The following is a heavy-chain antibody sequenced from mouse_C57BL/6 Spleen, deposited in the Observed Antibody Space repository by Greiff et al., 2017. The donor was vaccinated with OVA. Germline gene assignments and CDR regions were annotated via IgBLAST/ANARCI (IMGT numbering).Heavy chain of an antibody. Sequence: VKLVESGPGLVAPSQSLSITCTVSGFSLTSYGVHWVRQPPGTGLEWLVVIWSDGSTTYNSALKSRLSISKDNSKSQVFLKMNSLQTDDTAMYYCARHQTYYSNYYAMDYWGQGTSVTVSS. V-gene: IGHV2-6-1*01. CDR3: ARHQTYYSNYYAMDY. J-gene: IGHJ4*01. CDR2: IWSDGST. D-gene: IGHD2-5*01. CDR1: GFSLTSYG.